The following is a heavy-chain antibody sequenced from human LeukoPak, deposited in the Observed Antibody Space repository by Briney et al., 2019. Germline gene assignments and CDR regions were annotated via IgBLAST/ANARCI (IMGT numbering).Heavy chain of an antibody. CDR3: LRGDRRDY. Sequence: GGSLRLSCEASGFTFNTYSMNWARQAPGKGLEWVSSIDSSGGYMFYADSVKGRFIISRDNAKDSLYLQMNGLRVEDTAVYYCLRGDRRDYWGQGTLVTISS. CDR1: GFTFNTYS. V-gene: IGHV3-21*01. J-gene: IGHJ4*02. CDR2: IDSSGGYM.